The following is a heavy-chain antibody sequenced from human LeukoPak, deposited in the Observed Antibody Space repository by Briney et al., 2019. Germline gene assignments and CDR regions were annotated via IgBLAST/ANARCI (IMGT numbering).Heavy chain of an antibody. Sequence: PSETLSLTCAVSGGSISSSNWWSWVRQPPGKGLEWIGEIYHSGTTNYNPSLKSRVTISVDKSKNQFSLELRSVTAADTAVYYCARVYRDYEYIDFWGQGTLVTVSS. CDR3: ARVYRDYEYIDF. V-gene: IGHV4-4*02. CDR2: IYHSGTT. CDR1: GGSISSSNW. D-gene: IGHD5-12*01. J-gene: IGHJ4*02.